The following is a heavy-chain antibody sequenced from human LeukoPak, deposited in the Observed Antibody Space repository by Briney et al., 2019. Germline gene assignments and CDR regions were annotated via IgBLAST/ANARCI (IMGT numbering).Heavy chain of an antibody. V-gene: IGHV3-73*01. Sequence: GGSLKLSCAASGFTFSGSTIHWVRQASGKGLEWIGRIRSNANSYATACAASVKGRFTISRDDAKNTAYLQMDSLKTEDTAVYYCTSPQADSGATYFRHWGQGTLVTVSS. CDR1: GFTFSGST. CDR3: TSPQADSGATYFRH. J-gene: IGHJ1*01. D-gene: IGHD6-19*01. CDR2: IRSNANSYAT.